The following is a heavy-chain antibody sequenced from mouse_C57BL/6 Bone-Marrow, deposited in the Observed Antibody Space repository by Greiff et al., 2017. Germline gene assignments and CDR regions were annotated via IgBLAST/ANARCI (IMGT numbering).Heavy chain of an antibody. CDR1: GYTFTDYY. CDR3: ARRFITTVVGY. CDR2: INPYNGGT. Sequence: VQLKQSGPVLVKPGASVKMSCKASGYTFTDYYMNWVKQSHGKSLEWIGVINPYNGGTSYNQKFKGKATLTVDKSSSTAYMELNSLTSEDSAVYYCARRFITTVVGYWGQGTTLTVSS. D-gene: IGHD1-1*01. V-gene: IGHV1-19*01. J-gene: IGHJ2*01.